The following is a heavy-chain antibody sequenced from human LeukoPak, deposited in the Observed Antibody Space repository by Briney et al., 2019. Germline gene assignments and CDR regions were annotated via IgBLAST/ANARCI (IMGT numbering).Heavy chain of an antibody. CDR3: ATPPPLLQYFDWLQGFDY. D-gene: IGHD3-9*01. Sequence: ASVKVSCKVSGYTLTELSMHWVRQAPGKGLEWMGGFDPEDGETIYAQKFQGRVTMTEDTSTDTAYMELSSLRSEDTAVYYCATPPPLLQYFDWLQGFDYWGQGTLVTVSS. V-gene: IGHV1-24*01. CDR1: GYTLTELS. CDR2: FDPEDGET. J-gene: IGHJ4*02.